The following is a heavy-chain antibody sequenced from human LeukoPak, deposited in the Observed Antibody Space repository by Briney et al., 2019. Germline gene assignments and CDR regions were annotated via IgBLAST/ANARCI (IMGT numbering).Heavy chain of an antibody. CDR2: ISYDGTNK. CDR1: GXTFSSYA. CDR3: ARGSWRLVRGAASFEF. V-gene: IGHV3-30-3*01. Sequence: GGSLRLSCAASGXTFSSYAMHWVRQAAGKGLEWVAIISYDGTNKDYADSVKGRFTISRDNSKNALYLQMNSLRTEDTAVYYCARGSWRLVRGAASFEFWGQGALVTVSS. D-gene: IGHD3-10*01. J-gene: IGHJ4*02.